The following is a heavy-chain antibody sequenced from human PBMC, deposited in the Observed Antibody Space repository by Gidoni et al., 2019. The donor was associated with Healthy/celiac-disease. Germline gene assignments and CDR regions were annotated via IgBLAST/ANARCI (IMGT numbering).Heavy chain of an antibody. CDR3: ATDPVLYNWNPIRWDYYYGMDV. CDR2: IYSGGST. Sequence: EVQLVESGGGLIQPGGSLRLSCAASGFTVSSNYMSWVRQAPGKGLEWVSVIYSGGSTYYADSVKGRFTISRDNSKNTLYLQMNSLRAEDTAVYYCATDPVLYNWNPIRWDYYYGMDVWGQGTTVTVSS. J-gene: IGHJ6*02. V-gene: IGHV3-53*01. CDR1: GFTVSSNY. D-gene: IGHD1-20*01.